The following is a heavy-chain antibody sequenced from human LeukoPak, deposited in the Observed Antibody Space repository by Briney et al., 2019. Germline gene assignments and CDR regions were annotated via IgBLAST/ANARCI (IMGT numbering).Heavy chain of an antibody. CDR2: IKQDGSEK. D-gene: IGHD2-15*01. J-gene: IGHJ4*02. CDR1: GFTFSSYW. Sequence: PGGSLRLSCAASGFTFSSYWMSWVRQAPGKGLEWVANIKQDGSEKYYVDSVKGRFTISRDNAKNSLYLQMNILRAEDTAVYYCARGDVVVVAAPPDYWGQGTLVTVSS. CDR3: ARGDVVVVAAPPDY. V-gene: IGHV3-7*01.